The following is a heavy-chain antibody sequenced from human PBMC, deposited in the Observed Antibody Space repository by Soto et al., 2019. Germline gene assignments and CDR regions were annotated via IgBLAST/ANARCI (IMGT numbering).Heavy chain of an antibody. Sequence: GGSLRLSCAASGFIFKMYWMHWVRQSPGKGLVWISRIYNDGTYSDYADSVRGRFTISRDNVNDTLYLQMNNLRAEDSGLYYCTRGPRPISTGTGAYWGQGTQVTAPQ. J-gene: IGHJ4*02. CDR2: IYNDGTYS. V-gene: IGHV3-74*01. CDR3: TRGPRPISTGTGAY. D-gene: IGHD3-10*01. CDR1: GFIFKMYW.